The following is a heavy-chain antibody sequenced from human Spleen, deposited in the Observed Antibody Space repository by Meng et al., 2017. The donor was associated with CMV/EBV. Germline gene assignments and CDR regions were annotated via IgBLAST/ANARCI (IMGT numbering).Heavy chain of an antibody. J-gene: IGHJ4*02. CDR2: INPNSGGT. D-gene: IGHD2-2*01. CDR3: ASCEAPGPSSTSCYY. CDR1: GYTFTGYY. Sequence: ASVKVSCKASGYTFTGYYMHWVRQAPGQGLEWMGWINPNSGGTNYAQKFQGRVTMTRDTSISTAYMELSRLRSDDTAVYYCASCEAPGPSSTSCYYWGQGTLVTVSS. V-gene: IGHV1-2*02.